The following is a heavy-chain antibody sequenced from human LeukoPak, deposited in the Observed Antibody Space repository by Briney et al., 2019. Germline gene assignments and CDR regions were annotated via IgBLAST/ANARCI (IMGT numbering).Heavy chain of an antibody. V-gene: IGHV3-74*01. J-gene: IGHJ4*02. Sequence: GVSLRLSCAASGFTLTRYWMHWVRRAPGKGLVWVSRINSEGTITTYADSVEGRFTISRDNAKNHLYLQMNSLRADDTAVYYCARGRSVGDIDYWGQGTLVTVSS. CDR3: ARGRSVGDIDY. CDR1: GFTLTRYW. CDR2: INSEGTIT. D-gene: IGHD3-16*01.